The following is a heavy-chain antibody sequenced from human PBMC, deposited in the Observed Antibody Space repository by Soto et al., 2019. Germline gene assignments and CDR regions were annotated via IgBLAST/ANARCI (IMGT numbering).Heavy chain of an antibody. D-gene: IGHD1-26*01. Sequence: QVQLVQSGAEVKKPGSSVKVSCKASGGTFSSYSINWVRQAPGQGLEWMREIIPIFGTANYAQKFQGRVTISADESTSTAYMERSSLRSEDTAVYYCARDGGRHSGGMDYWGQGTRVTVSS. J-gene: IGHJ4*02. CDR3: ARDGGRHSGGMDY. V-gene: IGHV1-69*01. CDR1: GGTFSSYS. CDR2: IIPIFGTA.